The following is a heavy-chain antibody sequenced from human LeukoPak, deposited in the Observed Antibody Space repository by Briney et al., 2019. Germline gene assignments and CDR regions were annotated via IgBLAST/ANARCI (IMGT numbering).Heavy chain of an antibody. CDR1: GGSFSCYY. J-gene: IGHJ3*02. D-gene: IGHD3-10*01. CDR2: INHSGST. Sequence: SETLSLTCAVYGGSFSCYYWSWIRQPPGKGLEWIGEINHSGSTNYNPSLKSRVTISVDTSKNQFSLKLSSVTAADTAVYYCARGLDYYGSGSYDGLGAFDIWGQGTMVTVSS. CDR3: ARGLDYYGSGSYDGLGAFDI. V-gene: IGHV4-34*01.